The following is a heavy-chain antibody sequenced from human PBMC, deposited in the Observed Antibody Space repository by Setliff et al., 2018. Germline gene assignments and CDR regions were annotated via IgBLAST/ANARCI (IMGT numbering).Heavy chain of an antibody. V-gene: IGHV3-30*02. CDR2: VRYDGYNK. D-gene: IGHD2-21*01. Sequence: PGGSLRLSCAASGFTFSRFGMYWVRQAPGKGLEWVAFVRYDGYNKYYADFVKGRFTISRDNAKNTLYLQMNSLTTEDTAVYYCEKDSLEVVIALHGMDVWGQGTTVTVSS. J-gene: IGHJ6*02. CDR3: EKDSLEVVIALHGMDV. CDR1: GFTFSRFG.